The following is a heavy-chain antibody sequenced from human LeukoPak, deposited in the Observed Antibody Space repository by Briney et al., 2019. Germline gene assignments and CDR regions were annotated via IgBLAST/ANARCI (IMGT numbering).Heavy chain of an antibody. V-gene: IGHV3-11*03. J-gene: IGHJ4*02. D-gene: IGHD6-13*01. Sequence: GGSLRLSCAASGFTFSVYYMSWIRQAPGKGLEWVSYISSSSSYTNYADSVKGRSTISRDNAENSLYLQLDSLEAEDTAVYYCARNRRQQLVPSDFDYWGQGTLVTVSS. CDR1: GFTFSVYY. CDR2: ISSSSSYT. CDR3: ARNRRQQLVPSDFDY.